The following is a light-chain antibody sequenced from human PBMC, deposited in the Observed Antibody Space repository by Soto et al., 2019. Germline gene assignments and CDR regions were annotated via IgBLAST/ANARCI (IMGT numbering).Light chain of an antibody. Sequence: DIQMTQSPSTLSASVGDRVTITCRASQSINSWLAWYQQKPGKAPKLLIYDASSLDSGVPSRFSGSGSGTEFTLTISSLQPDDFATYYCQQYNNYSWTFGQGTKVDIK. CDR3: QQYNNYSWT. J-gene: IGKJ1*01. CDR1: QSINSW. V-gene: IGKV1-5*01. CDR2: DAS.